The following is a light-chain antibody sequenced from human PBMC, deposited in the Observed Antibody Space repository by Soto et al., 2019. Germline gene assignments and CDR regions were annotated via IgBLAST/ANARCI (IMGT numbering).Light chain of an antibody. J-gene: IGKJ1*01. CDR1: QDIAGY. CDR3: QQYDSFSVT. V-gene: IGKV1-8*01. CDR2: DVS. Sequence: GDIVTITCRASQDIAGYLAWYQHKPGKAPKLLIYDVSALKRGVPPRFSGSGSGTEFTLTISSLQPEDFATYYCQQYDSFSVTFGQGTKVDIK.